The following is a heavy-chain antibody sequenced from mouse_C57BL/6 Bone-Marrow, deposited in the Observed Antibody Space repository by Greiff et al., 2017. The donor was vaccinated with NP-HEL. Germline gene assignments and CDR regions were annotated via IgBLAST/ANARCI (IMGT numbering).Heavy chain of an antibody. Sequence: QVHVKQSGPGLVQPSQSLSITCPVSGFSLTSYGVHWVRQSPGKGLEWLGVLWSGGSTDYNAAFISRLSISKDNSKSQVFFKMNSLQADDTAIYYCARKGLGDYFDYWGQGTTLTVSS. D-gene: IGHD3-1*01. CDR1: GFSLTSYG. CDR3: ARKGLGDYFDY. V-gene: IGHV2-2*01. CDR2: LWSGGST. J-gene: IGHJ2*01.